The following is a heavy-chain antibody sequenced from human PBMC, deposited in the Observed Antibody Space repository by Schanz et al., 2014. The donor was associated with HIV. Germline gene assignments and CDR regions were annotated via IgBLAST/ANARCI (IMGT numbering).Heavy chain of an antibody. D-gene: IGHD2-2*01. J-gene: IGHJ6*02. CDR1: GFTFRSYG. CDR3: AKDRRGGYQFLYGLDV. CDR2: ISYDGNTK. Sequence: QVQLVESGGGVVQPGRSQRLSCAASGFTFRSYGMHWVRQAPGKGQEWGALISYDGNTKYYADSVKGRFSISRDKSKNTLYLQMNRLRAEDTAVYYCAKDRRGGYQFLYGLDVWGQGTTVTVSS. V-gene: IGHV3-30*18.